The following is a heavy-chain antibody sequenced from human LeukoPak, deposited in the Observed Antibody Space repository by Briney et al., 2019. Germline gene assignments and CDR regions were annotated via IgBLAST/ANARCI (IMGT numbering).Heavy chain of an antibody. J-gene: IGHJ4*02. D-gene: IGHD1-14*01. CDR1: GFTFDDYA. CDR2: ISWDSGSL. Sequence: GGSLRLSCAASGFTFDDYAMHWVRQAPGKGLEWVSGISWDSGSLGYADSVKGRFTISRDNAKNSLYMQMNSLRAEDTALYYCAKDIRMGIIYYFDYWGQGTLVTVSS. V-gene: IGHV3-9*01. CDR3: AKDIRMGIIYYFDY.